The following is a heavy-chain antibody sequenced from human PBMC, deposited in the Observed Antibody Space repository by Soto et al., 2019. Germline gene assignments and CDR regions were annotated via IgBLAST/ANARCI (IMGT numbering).Heavy chain of an antibody. V-gene: IGHV3-21*01. CDR1: GFTFSSYS. CDR3: ARDLGYCSSTSCLHYYMDV. CDR2: ISSSSSYI. J-gene: IGHJ6*03. D-gene: IGHD2-2*01. Sequence: EVQLVESGGGLVKPGGSLRLSCAASGFTFSSYSMNWVRQAPGKGLEWVSSISSSSSYIYYADSVKGRFTISRDNAKNSLCLQMNSLRAEDTAVYYCARDLGYCSSTSCLHYYMDVWGKGTTVTDSS.